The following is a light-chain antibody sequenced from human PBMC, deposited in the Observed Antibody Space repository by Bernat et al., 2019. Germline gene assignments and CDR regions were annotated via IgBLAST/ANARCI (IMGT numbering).Light chain of an antibody. J-gene: IGKJ1*01. V-gene: IGKV1-39*01. CDR2: ASS. CDR1: QSISSY. CDR3: QQSYSTSRT. Sequence: DIQMTQSPSSLSASVGDRVTITCRASQSISSYLNLYQQKPGKAPKLLIYASSSLQSGVPSRFSVSGSGTDFTLTISSLQPEDVATYYCQQSYSTSRTFGQGTKVEIK.